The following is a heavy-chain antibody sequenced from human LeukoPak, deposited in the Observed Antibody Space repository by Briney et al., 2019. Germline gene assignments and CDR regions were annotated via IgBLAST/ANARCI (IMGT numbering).Heavy chain of an antibody. CDR2: SHYSGRS. D-gene: IGHD5-12*01. J-gene: IGHJ4*02. CDR1: GGSISTYY. Sequence: PSETPSLTCTVSGGSISTYYWSWIRQPPGKGLEWIGYSHYSGRSNYNPSLKGRVTISVDTSENQVSLKVTSVTAADTAVYLCARHHDPSSAYGGEDYYFDYWGQGAPVTVSS. CDR3: ARHHDPSSAYGGEDYYFDY. V-gene: IGHV4-59*08.